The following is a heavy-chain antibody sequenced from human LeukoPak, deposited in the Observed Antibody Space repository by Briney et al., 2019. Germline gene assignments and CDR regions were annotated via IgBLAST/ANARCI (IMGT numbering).Heavy chain of an antibody. V-gene: IGHV1-69*13. J-gene: IGHJ6*03. CDR3: ARFHYGDYYYYYMDV. D-gene: IGHD4-17*01. CDR2: IIPIFGTA. Sequence: ASVEVSCKASGGTFSSYAISWVRQAPGHGLEWMGGIIPIFGTANYAQKFQGRVTITADESTSTAYMELSSLRSEDTAVYYCARFHYGDYYYYYMDVWGKGTTVTVSS. CDR1: GGTFSSYA.